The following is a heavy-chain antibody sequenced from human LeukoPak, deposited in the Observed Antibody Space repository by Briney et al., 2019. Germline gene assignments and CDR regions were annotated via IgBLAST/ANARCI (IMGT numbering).Heavy chain of an antibody. CDR1: GFTFSSYA. J-gene: IGHJ6*02. CDR2: ISYDGSNK. V-gene: IGHV3-30-3*01. D-gene: IGHD3-3*01. Sequence: AGGSLRLSCAASGFTFSSYAMHWVRQAPGKGLEWVAVISYDGSNKYYADSVKGRFTISRDNSKNTLYLQMNSLRAEDTAVYYCARGHYDLWSGYQSYGMDVWGQGTTVTVSS. CDR3: ARGHYDLWSGYQSYGMDV.